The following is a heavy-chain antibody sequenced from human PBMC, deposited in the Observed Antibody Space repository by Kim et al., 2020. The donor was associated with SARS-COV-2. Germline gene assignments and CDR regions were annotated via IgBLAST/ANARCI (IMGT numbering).Heavy chain of an antibody. CDR3: AKALLTGYYNGMDYFDY. Sequence: VKGRFTISRDNSKNTLYLQMNSLRAEDTAVYYCAKALLTGYYNGMDYFDYWGQGTLVTVSS. V-gene: IGHV3-30*02. D-gene: IGHD3-9*01. J-gene: IGHJ4*02.